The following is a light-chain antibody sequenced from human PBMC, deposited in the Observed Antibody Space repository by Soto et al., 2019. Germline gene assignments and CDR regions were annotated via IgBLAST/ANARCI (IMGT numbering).Light chain of an antibody. CDR3: HQYRYLPQT. J-gene: IGKJ1*01. V-gene: IGKV3-20*01. CDR2: NSS. CDR1: QSVRSNY. Sequence: EIVLTQSPGTLSLSPGERATLSCRASQSVRSNYLAWYQQKPGQAPMLLIYNSSTRPTGIPDRCSGSGSGTDFTLTISSLEPEDFALYYCHQYRYLPQTFGQGTKVEIK.